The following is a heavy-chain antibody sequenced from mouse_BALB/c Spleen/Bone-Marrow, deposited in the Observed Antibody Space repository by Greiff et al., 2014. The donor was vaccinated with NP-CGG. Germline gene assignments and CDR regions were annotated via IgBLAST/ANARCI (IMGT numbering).Heavy chain of an antibody. Sequence: QVQLQQSGAELVRPGASVKLSCKASGYSFTSYWMNWVKQRPGQGLEWIGMIHPSGSETRLNQNFKDKATLTVDKSSSTAYMQLSSPTSEDSTAYYYAGSRGERYWGQGSVITV. D-gene: IGHD2-1*01. CDR3: AGSRGERY. V-gene: IGHV1S82*01. J-gene: IGHJ3*01. CDR1: GYSFTSYW. CDR2: IHPSGSET.